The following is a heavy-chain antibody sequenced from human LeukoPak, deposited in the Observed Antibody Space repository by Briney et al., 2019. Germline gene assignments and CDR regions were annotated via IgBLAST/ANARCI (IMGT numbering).Heavy chain of an antibody. CDR3: TTDTWFGESQEYYFDH. Sequence: GGSLRLSCAASGFTFSNAWMSWVRQAPGKGLEWVGRIKSKTDGGTTDYAAPVKGRFTISRDDSKNTLYLQMNSLKTEDTAVYYCTTDTWFGESQEYYFDHWGQGTLVTVSS. CDR2: IKSKTDGGTT. CDR1: GFTFSNAW. J-gene: IGHJ4*02. V-gene: IGHV3-15*01. D-gene: IGHD3-10*01.